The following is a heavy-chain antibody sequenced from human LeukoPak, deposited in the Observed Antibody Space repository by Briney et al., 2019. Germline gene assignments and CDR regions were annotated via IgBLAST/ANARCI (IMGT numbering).Heavy chain of an antibody. V-gene: IGHV5-51*01. D-gene: IGHD3-3*01. CDR1: GYSFTSYW. Sequence: GESLKISCKGSGYSFTSYWIGWVRQMPGKGLEWMGIIYPGDSDTRYSPSFQGQVTISADKSISTAYLQWSSLEASDTAMYYCARHVDYDFWSGYYPGSAWFDPWGQGTLVTVSS. CDR2: IYPGDSDT. CDR3: ARHVDYDFWSGYYPGSAWFDP. J-gene: IGHJ5*02.